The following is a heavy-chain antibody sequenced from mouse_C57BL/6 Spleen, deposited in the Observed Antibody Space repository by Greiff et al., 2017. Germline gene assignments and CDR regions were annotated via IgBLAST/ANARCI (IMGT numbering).Heavy chain of an antibody. Sequence: QVQLQQPGAELVKPGASVKLSCKASGYNFTSYWMHWVKQRPGRGLEWIGRIDPNGGGTKYNEKFKSKATLTVDKPSSTAYMQLSMLTSEDSAVYYGATYYEYEDWYFDVWGTGTTVTVSS. D-gene: IGHD2-4*01. CDR2: IDPNGGGT. CDR3: ATYYEYEDWYFDV. CDR1: GYNFTSYW. J-gene: IGHJ1*03. V-gene: IGHV1-72*01.